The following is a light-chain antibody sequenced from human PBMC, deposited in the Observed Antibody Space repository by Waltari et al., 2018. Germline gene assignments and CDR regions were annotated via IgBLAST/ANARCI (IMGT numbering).Light chain of an antibody. CDR2: GAS. CDR3: QQYNNWPPMT. Sequence: EMVMTQSPATLSVSPGERATLSCRASQSVSSNLAWYQQKPGQAPRILMYGASTRATGIPARFSGSGSGTEFTLTISSLQSEDFAVYYCQQYNNWPPMTFGQGTKVEIK. CDR1: QSVSSN. J-gene: IGKJ1*01. V-gene: IGKV3-15*01.